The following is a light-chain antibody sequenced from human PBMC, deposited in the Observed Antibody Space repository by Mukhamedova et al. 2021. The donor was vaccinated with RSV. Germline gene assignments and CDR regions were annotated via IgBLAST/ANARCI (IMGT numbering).Light chain of an antibody. CDR2: DVI. CDR3: SSYTSSSTWV. V-gene: IGLV2-14*04. Sequence: ISCIGTNTDVGGYNYVAWFQQHPGNAPKLIIYDVIARPSGVSNRFSGAKSGNTASLTISGLQAEDEADYYCSSYTSSSTWVFGGG. CDR1: NTDVGGYNY. J-gene: IGLJ3*02.